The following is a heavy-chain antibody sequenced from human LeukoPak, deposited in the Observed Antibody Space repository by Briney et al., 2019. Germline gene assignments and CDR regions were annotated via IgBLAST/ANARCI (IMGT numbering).Heavy chain of an antibody. D-gene: IGHD3-3*01. V-gene: IGHV3-23*01. CDR3: AKGQAILRFLEWLGEENYVLWEAFDP. CDR1: GFTFSSYA. Sequence: GGSLRLSCAASGFTFSSYAMSWVRQAPGKGLEWVSAISGSGGSTYYADSVKGRFTISRDNSKNTLYLQMNSLRAEDTAVYYCAKGQAILRFLEWLGEENYVLWEAFDPWGQGTLVTVSS. CDR2: ISGSGGST. J-gene: IGHJ5*02.